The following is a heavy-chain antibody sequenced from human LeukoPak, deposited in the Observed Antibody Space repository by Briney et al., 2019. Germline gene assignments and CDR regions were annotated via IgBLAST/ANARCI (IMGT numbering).Heavy chain of an antibody. V-gene: IGHV1-2*02. CDR1: GYTFTGYY. J-gene: IGHJ4*02. Sequence: VASVKVSCKASGYTFTGYYMHWVRQAPGQGLEWMGWINPNSGGTNYAQKFQGRVTMTRDTSISTAYMELSRLRSDDTAVYYCARASSRYSSGWYGGWGQGTLVTVSS. CDR3: ARASSRYSSGWYGG. D-gene: IGHD6-19*01. CDR2: INPNSGGT.